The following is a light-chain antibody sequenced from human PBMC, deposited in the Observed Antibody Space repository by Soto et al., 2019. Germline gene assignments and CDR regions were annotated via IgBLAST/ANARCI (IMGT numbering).Light chain of an antibody. CDR1: STNIGAGND. V-gene: IGLV1-40*01. Sequence: QSVLTQPPSMSGAPGQTVTISCTGSSTNIGAGNDVYWYQQHPGKAPKLIIYDNSNRPSGVPDRFSGSKSGTSASLAITGLQAEDEADYYCQSYASSLSGAVFGGGTKLTVL. CDR2: DNS. CDR3: QSYASSLSGAV. J-gene: IGLJ3*02.